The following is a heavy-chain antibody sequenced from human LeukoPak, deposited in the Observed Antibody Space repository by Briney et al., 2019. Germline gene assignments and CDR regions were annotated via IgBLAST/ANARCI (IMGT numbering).Heavy chain of an antibody. J-gene: IGHJ4*02. D-gene: IGHD6-13*01. CDR1: GFTFISYW. CDR3: AKDLEAAAGLFDY. Sequence: GGSLRLSCAASGFTFISYWMSWVRQAPGKGLEWVSSVSTSGVGTYYADSVKGRFTISRDNSKNTLYLQVNSLRAEDTAVYYCAKDLEAAAGLFDYWGQGTLVTVSS. V-gene: IGHV3-23*01. CDR2: VSTSGVGT.